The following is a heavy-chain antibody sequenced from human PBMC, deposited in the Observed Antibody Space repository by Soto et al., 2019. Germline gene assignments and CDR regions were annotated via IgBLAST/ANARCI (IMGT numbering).Heavy chain of an antibody. CDR3: ARGAVATSGGHDY. J-gene: IGHJ4*02. V-gene: IGHV4-61*01. CDR1: GGSVSSGSY. CDR2: IYYRGNT. Sequence: QVQLQESGPGLVKPSETLSLTCTVSGGSVSSGSYLSWIRQPPGKGLEWIGYIYYRGNTNYNPSHRSRDTIQVDTSKNQLSLKLSSVTAADPAEYYCARGAVATSGGHDYWGQGTLDTVSS. D-gene: IGHD6-19*01.